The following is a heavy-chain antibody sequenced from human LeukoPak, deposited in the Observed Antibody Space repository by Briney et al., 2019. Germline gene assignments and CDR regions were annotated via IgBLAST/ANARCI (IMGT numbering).Heavy chain of an antibody. CDR1: AGSFSGDS. CDR3: ARGDGVIGAIGIGSWYFDL. CDR2: VTRTGST. Sequence: PSETLSLTCVVSAGSFSGDSWSWIRQAPGKGLEWIGEVTRTGSTNYHPSLKSRVLISVDTSKCQFSLKVNSVTAADTGVYYCARGDGVIGAIGIGSWYFDLWGRGTLVAVSS. D-gene: IGHD2/OR15-2a*01. V-gene: IGHV4-34*01. J-gene: IGHJ2*01.